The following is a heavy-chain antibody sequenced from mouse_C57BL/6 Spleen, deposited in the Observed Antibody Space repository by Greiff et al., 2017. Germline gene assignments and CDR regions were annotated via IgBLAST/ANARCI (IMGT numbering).Heavy chain of an antibody. D-gene: IGHD2-5*01. CDR3: ARSKAFDY. J-gene: IGHJ2*01. Sequence: QVQLQQSGPELVKPGASVKMSCKASGYAFSSSWMNWVKQRPGQGLEWIGRIYPGDGDTNYNGKFKGKATLTADKSSSTAYMQLSSLTSEDSAVYFCARSKAFDYWGQGTTLTVSS. CDR2: IYPGDGDT. V-gene: IGHV1-82*01. CDR1: GYAFSSSW.